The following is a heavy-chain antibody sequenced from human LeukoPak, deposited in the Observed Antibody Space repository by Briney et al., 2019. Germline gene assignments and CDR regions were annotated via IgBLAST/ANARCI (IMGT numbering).Heavy chain of an antibody. J-gene: IGHJ4*02. CDR2: INPNSGGT. D-gene: IGHD5-12*01. V-gene: IGHV1-2*06. Sequence: ASVKVFCKASGYTFTGYYMHWVRQAPGQGLEWMGRINPNSGGTNYAQKFQGRVTMTRDTSISTAYMELSRLRSDDTAVYYCARGNSGYDSVFDYWGQGTLVTVSS. CDR3: ARGNSGYDSVFDY. CDR1: GYTFTGYY.